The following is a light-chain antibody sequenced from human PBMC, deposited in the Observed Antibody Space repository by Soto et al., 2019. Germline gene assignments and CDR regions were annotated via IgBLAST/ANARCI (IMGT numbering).Light chain of an antibody. CDR1: QGISNY. CDR2: AAS. V-gene: IGKV1-27*01. Sequence: DIQMTQSPSSLSASVRDRVTITCRASQGISNYLAWYQQKPGKVPKLLIYAASTLQSGVPSRFSGSGSGTDFTLTISSLQSEDFAVYYCQQYNNWPPFTFGPGTKVDIK. CDR3: QQYNNWPPFT. J-gene: IGKJ3*01.